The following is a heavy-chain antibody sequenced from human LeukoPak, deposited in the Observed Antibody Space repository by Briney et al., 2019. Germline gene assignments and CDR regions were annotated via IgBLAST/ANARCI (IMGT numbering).Heavy chain of an antibody. Sequence: SETLSLTCTVSGGSISSGSYYWSWIRQPAGKGLEWIGRIYTSGSTNYNPSLKSRATISVDTSKNQFSLKLSSVTAADTAVYYCARGRGATVVTEALSAFDYWGQGTLVTVSS. CDR1: GGSISSGSYY. D-gene: IGHD4-23*01. V-gene: IGHV4-61*02. J-gene: IGHJ4*02. CDR2: IYTSGST. CDR3: ARGRGATVVTEALSAFDY.